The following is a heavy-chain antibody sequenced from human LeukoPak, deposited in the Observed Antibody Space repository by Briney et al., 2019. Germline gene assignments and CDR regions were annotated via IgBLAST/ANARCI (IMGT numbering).Heavy chain of an antibody. J-gene: IGHJ5*02. Sequence: GSVKVAFKTSGDTFTRNWMHWIRQGPGQGLEWMGVINPTGDYTMYAQKFQGRVIVTRDMSSNTDYMELGSLRSDDTAVYYCARDHSMEDKSWWLDPWGQGAGVTVSS. CDR1: GDTFTRNW. D-gene: IGHD1-1*01. CDR2: INPTGDYT. V-gene: IGHV1-46*01. CDR3: ARDHSMEDKSWWLDP.